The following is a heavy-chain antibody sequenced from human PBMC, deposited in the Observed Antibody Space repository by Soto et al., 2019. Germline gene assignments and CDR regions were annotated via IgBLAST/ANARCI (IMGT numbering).Heavy chain of an antibody. CDR1: GDSFSSNGVA. V-gene: IGHV6-1*01. CDR3: AKGKYSGLDV. CDR2: TYYRSKWYN. J-gene: IGHJ3*01. Sequence: SQTLSLTCAISGDSFSSNGVAWNWIRQSPSRGLEWLGRTYYRSKWYNDYAVSVKSRITVNPDTSKNQFSLQLSSVTPEDTAVYYCAKGKYSGLDVWGQGTMVPVSS. D-gene: IGHD2-15*01.